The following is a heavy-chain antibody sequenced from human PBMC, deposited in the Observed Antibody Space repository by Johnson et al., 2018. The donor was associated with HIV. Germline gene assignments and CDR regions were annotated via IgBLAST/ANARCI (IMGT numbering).Heavy chain of an antibody. Sequence: QVQLVESGGGLVQSGGSLRLSCAASGFTLSSYAMHWVRQAPGKGLELVAVISYDEIDKYYADSVTGRFTVSRDNSKNTLYLQMNSLRGEDTAVYYCATRDPTHRPGVFDIWGQGTMVTISS. J-gene: IGHJ3*02. CDR3: ATRDPTHRPGVFDI. CDR1: GFTLSSYA. D-gene: IGHD1-14*01. CDR2: ISYDEIDK. V-gene: IGHV3-30*03.